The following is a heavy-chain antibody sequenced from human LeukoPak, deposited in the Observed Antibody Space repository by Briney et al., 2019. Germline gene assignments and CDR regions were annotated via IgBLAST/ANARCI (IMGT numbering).Heavy chain of an antibody. CDR3: AKIRAIFGVVTHFDY. J-gene: IGHJ4*02. CDR2: ISGSGGST. CDR1: GFTFSSYA. Sequence: GGSLRLSCAASGFTFSSYAMSWVRQAPGKGLEWVSAISGSGGSTYYADSVKGRFTISRDNSKNTLYLQMNSLRAEDTAVYYCAKIRAIFGVVTHFDYWGQGTLVTVSS. D-gene: IGHD3-3*01. V-gene: IGHV3-23*01.